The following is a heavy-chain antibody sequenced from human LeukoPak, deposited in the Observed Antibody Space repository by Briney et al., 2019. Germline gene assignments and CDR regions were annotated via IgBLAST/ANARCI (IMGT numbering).Heavy chain of an antibody. J-gene: IGHJ4*02. CDR2: IIPIFGTA. Sequence: GSSVKVSCKASGGTFSSYAISWVRQAPGQGLEWMGGIIPIFGTANYAQKFQGRVTMTRDTSTSTVYMELSSLRSEDTAVYYCARDTVAGTPGFDYWGQGTLVTVSS. CDR3: ARDTVAGTPGFDY. D-gene: IGHD6-19*01. CDR1: GGTFSSYA. V-gene: IGHV1-69*05.